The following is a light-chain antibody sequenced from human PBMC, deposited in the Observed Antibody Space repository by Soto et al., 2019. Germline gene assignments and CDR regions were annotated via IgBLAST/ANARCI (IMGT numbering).Light chain of an antibody. CDR1: QTISTW. CDR3: QQRSNWPPWT. Sequence: DIQLTQSPPTLSASVGDRVTITCRASQTISTWMAWYQQKPGKAPKLLVYDASTLQSGVASRFSGSGSGTEFTLIISGLQPDDFAVYYCQQRSNWPPWTFGQGTKVAIK. V-gene: IGKV1-5*01. CDR2: DAS. J-gene: IGKJ1*01.